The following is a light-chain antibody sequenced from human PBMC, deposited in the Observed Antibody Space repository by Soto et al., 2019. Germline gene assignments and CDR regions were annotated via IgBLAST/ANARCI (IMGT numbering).Light chain of an antibody. CDR2: RND. CDR3: QSYDGGLSGYV. CDR1: TSNIETTT. Sequence: QSVLTQPPSASGTPGQRVTISCSGSTSNIETTTINWYQQVPGTAPKLLTYRNDQRPSGVPDRFSGSKSGTSASLAISGLQSEDEADYYCQSYDGGLSGYVFGTGTKLTVL. V-gene: IGLV1-44*01. J-gene: IGLJ1*01.